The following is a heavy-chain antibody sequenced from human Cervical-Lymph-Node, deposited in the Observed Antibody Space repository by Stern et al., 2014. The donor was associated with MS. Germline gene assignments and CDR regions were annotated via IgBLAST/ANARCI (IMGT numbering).Heavy chain of an antibody. CDR3: ARERQQYCNSEGCSYWYFDL. CDR1: GGSVRSTNW. D-gene: IGHD2/OR15-2a*01. V-gene: IGHV4-4*02. CDR2: IYHSVAS. J-gene: IGHJ2*01. Sequence: VQLQESGPGLVKPSGTLSLTCAVSGGSVRSTNWWSWVRQSPGKGLEWIGNIYHSVASTYRPSLRSRVPIPLDNSKNHLSLHLTSVTAADTAVYYCARERQQYCNSEGCSYWYFDLWGRGTLVTVSS.